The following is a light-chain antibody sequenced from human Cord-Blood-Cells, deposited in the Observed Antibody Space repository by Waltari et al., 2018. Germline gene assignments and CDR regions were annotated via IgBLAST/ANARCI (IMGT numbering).Light chain of an antibody. Sequence: QSALTQPASVAGSPGQSITISCTGTSSDVGGYNSVPWYQQHPGKAHKLMIYDVRNRPSGVSNRFSGSKSGNTASLTISGLQAEDEADYYCSSYTSSSTLVVFGGGTKLTVL. V-gene: IGLV2-14*01. J-gene: IGLJ2*01. CDR3: SSYTSSSTLVV. CDR2: DVR. CDR1: SSDVGGYNS.